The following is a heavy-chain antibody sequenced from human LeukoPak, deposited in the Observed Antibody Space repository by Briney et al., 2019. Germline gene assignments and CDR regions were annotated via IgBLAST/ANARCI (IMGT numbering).Heavy chain of an antibody. V-gene: IGHV4-59*01. D-gene: IGHD6-19*01. Sequence: PSETLSLTCTVSGGSISSYYWSWIRQPPGKGLEWIGYIYYSGSTNYNPSLKSRVTISVDTSKNQFSLKLSSVTAADTAVYYCARELAVAGNSYYYGMDVWGQGTTVTVSS. CDR2: IYYSGST. CDR3: ARELAVAGNSYYYGMDV. J-gene: IGHJ6*02. CDR1: GGSISSYY.